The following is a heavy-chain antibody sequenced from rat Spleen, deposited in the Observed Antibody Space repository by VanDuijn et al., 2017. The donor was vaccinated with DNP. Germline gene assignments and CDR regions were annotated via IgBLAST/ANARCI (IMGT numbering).Heavy chain of an antibody. CDR2: IRYDGGYT. CDR3: ARWNSGHFDY. V-gene: IGHV5-22*01. J-gene: IGHJ2*01. D-gene: IGHD4-3*01. CDR1: GFTFSDYY. Sequence: EVQLVESGGGLVQPGRSLKLFCAASGFTFSDYYMAWFRQAPRKGLEWVAYIRYDGGYTKYGDSVKGRFTISRDNAKNTLYLQMNSLRSEDMGTYYCARWNSGHFDYWGQGVMVSVSS.